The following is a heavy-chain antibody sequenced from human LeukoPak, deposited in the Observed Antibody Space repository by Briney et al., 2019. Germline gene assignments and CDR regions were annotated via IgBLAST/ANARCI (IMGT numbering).Heavy chain of an antibody. V-gene: IGHV4-59*01. D-gene: IGHD6-13*01. Sequence: SETLSLTCAVYGGSFSGYYWSWIRQPPGKGLEWIGYIYYSGSTNYNPSLKSRVTISVDTSKNQFSLKLSSVTAADTAVYYCARAAAAGTRADYWGQGTLVTVSS. CDR3: ARAAAAGTRADY. J-gene: IGHJ4*02. CDR1: GGSFSGYY. CDR2: IYYSGST.